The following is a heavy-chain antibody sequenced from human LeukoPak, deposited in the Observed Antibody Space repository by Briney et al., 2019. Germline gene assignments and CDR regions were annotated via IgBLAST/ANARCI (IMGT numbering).Heavy chain of an antibody. D-gene: IGHD6-6*01. V-gene: IGHV3-30*03. Sequence: GGSLRLSCAASGFTFSSYGMHWVRQAPGKGLEWVAVISYDGSKKYYADSVKGRFTISRDNSKNTLYLQMNSLRAEDTAVYYCARVDYSTSSFDYWGRGTQVTVSS. J-gene: IGHJ2*01. CDR1: GFTFSSYG. CDR3: ARVDYSTSSFDY. CDR2: ISYDGSKK.